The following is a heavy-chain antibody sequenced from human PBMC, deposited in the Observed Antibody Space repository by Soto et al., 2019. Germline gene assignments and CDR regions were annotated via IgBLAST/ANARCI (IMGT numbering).Heavy chain of an antibody. V-gene: IGHV4-31*03. D-gene: IGHD6-6*01. CDR1: GGSISSGGYY. CDR2: NFYSGIT. CDR3: ARGSSIAGLYYGMDV. Sequence: QVQLQESGPGLVKPSQTLSLTCTVSGGSISSGGYYWTWIRQHPGKGLEWIGYNFYSGITYYNPSLKSRVTISLDTSKNKFPLKLSSVTAADTAVYYCARGSSIAGLYYGMDVWGQGTTVTVSS. J-gene: IGHJ6*02.